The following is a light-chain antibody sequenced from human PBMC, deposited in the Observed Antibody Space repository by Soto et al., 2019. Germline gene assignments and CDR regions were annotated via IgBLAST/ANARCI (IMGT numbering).Light chain of an antibody. CDR2: GAS. CDR3: HHYSTSPSYT. J-gene: IGKJ2*01. Sequence: EIVLTQSPGTLSLSPGERGTLSCRASQSVSSRYLAWYQQKPGQAPRLLIYGASSRATGIPDRFSGSGSGTDFSLTISRLEPEDFAVYYCHHYSTSPSYTFGQGTKLEIK. CDR1: QSVSSRY. V-gene: IGKV3-20*01.